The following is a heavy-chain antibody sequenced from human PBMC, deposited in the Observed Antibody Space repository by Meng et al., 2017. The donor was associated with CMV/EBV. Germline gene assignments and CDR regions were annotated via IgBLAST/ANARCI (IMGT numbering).Heavy chain of an antibody. D-gene: IGHD3-10*01. CDR2: ISAGGDTI. J-gene: IGHJ6*02. Sequence: GESLKISCAASGFTFSSFEMNWVRQAPGKGLEWTSYISAGGDTIYYADSVKGRFTISRDNAKKSLYLQMNSLRAEDTAVYYCARDGSDHYYYYYGMDVWGQGTTVTVSS. CDR1: GFTFSSFE. V-gene: IGHV3-48*03. CDR3: ARDGSDHYYYYYGMDV.